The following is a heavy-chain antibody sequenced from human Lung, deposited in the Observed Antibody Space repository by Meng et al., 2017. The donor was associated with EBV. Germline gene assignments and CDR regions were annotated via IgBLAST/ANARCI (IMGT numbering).Heavy chain of an antibody. CDR2: INHSGST. CDR3: AREPDSLGY. Sequence: VQLQQWGEGLLKPSETLSLTCAVYGGSFSGYYWSWIRQPPGKGLEWIGEINHSGSTNYNPSLKSRVTISVDTSKNQFSLKLSSVTAADTAVYYCAREPDSLGYWGQGTLVTVSS. CDR1: GGSFSGYY. D-gene: IGHD2-21*01. V-gene: IGHV4-34*01. J-gene: IGHJ4*02.